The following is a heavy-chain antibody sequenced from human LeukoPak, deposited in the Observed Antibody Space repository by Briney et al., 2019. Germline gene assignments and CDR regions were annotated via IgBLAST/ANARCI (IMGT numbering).Heavy chain of an antibody. V-gene: IGHV3-23*01. CDR1: GFTLSSYA. J-gene: IGHJ4*02. Sequence: GGSLRLSCAASGFTLSSYAMTWVRQAPGRGLEWVSSVDGGGGGTYYADSVKGRFTISRDNSKDTLYLQMNGLRAEDTAVYFWGKRSAGSAACYGPHYAFGGQGTLVTVSS. CDR3: GKRSAGSAACYGPHYAF. D-gene: IGHD2-2*01. CDR2: VDGGGGGT.